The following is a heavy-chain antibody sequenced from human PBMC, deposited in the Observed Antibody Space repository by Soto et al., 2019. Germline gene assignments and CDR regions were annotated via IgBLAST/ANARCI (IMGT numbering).Heavy chain of an antibody. CDR1: GYSFTNSW. D-gene: IGHD6-6*01. CDR2: IDPSDSHT. J-gene: IGHJ6*02. CDR3: ARRSINSYDGMDV. V-gene: IGHV5-10-1*03. Sequence: EVQLVQSGAEVKKPGESLRISCKGSGYSFTNSWISWVRQMPGKGLEWMGDIDPSDSHTNYSPSFRGHVTMSADKSLSTAHLQWSSLKASDTAMYNCARRSINSYDGMDVWGQGTTVTVSS.